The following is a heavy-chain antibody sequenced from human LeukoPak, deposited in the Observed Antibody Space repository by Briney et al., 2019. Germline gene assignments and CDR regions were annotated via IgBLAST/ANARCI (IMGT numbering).Heavy chain of an antibody. CDR1: GDSVSSNSAA. CDR3: ARDWCSSTSCYGGYYYYGMTS. V-gene: IGHV6-1*01. D-gene: IGHD2-2*01. CDR2: TYYRSKWYN. J-gene: IGHJ6*02. Sequence: SQTLSLTCAISGDSVSSNSAAWNWIRQSPSRGLEWLGRTYYRSKWYNDYAVSVKSRITINPDTSKNQFSLQLNSVTPEDTAVYYCARDWCSSTSCYGGYYYYGMTSGAKGPRSPSP.